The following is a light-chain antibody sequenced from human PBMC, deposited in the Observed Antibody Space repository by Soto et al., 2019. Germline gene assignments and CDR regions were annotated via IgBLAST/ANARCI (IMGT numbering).Light chain of an antibody. CDR1: SSDVGSHNL. J-gene: IGLJ1*01. Sequence: QSVLTQPASVSGSPGQSITISCTGTSSDVGSHNLVSWYQQFPGKAPKLIIFEASKRPSGVSNRFSGSKSGSTASLTISGLQAEDDAYYYCCSNAADSTYVFGSGPKATVL. V-gene: IGLV2-23*01. CDR3: CSNAADSTYV. CDR2: EAS.